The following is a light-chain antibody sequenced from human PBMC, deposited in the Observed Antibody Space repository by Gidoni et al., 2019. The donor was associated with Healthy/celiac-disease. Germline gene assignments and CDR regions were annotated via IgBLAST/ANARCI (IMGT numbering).Light chain of an antibody. CDR3: CSYAGSSTWV. CDR2: EGS. Sequence: QSALTQPASVSGSPGQSITISCTGTSSDVGSYNLFSWYQQHPGKAPKLMIYEGSKRPPGVSNRFSGSKSGNTASLTISGLQDEDEADYYCCSYAGSSTWVFGGGTKLTVL. CDR1: SSDVGSYNL. J-gene: IGLJ3*02. V-gene: IGLV2-23*01.